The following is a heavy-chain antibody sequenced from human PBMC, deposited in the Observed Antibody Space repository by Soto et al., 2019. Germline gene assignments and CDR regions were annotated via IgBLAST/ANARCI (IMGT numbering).Heavy chain of an antibody. CDR1: GFTFSSYA. D-gene: IGHD3-3*01. Sequence: GGSMRLSCAASGFTFSSYAMHWVRQAPGKGLEWVAVISYDGSNKYYADSVKGRFTISRDNSKNTLYLQMNSLRAEDTAVYYCARDPQSYYDFWSGYPHYYYGMDVWGQGTTVTVSS. CDR3: ARDPQSYYDFWSGYPHYYYGMDV. V-gene: IGHV3-30-3*01. J-gene: IGHJ6*02. CDR2: ISYDGSNK.